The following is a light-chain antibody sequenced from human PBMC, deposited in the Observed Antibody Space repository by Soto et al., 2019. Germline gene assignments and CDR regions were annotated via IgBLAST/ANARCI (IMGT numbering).Light chain of an antibody. CDR2: GAS. V-gene: IGKV3-20*01. CDR3: QQYGSSPYT. CDR1: QSVSSSY. Sequence: IVLTQSPGTLSLSPGERATLYCRARQSVSSSYLAWYQQKPGQAPRLLIYGASSRATGIPDRFSGSGSGTDFTLTISRLEPEDFAVDYCQQYGSSPYTFGQGTKLEIK. J-gene: IGKJ2*01.